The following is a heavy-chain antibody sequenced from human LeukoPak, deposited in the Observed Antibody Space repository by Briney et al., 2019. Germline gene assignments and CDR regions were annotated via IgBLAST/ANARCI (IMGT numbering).Heavy chain of an antibody. V-gene: IGHV1-2*02. CDR1: GYTFTDYY. J-gene: IGHJ4*02. CDR3: ARGRNIEMTTMSGGSDY. D-gene: IGHD5-24*01. Sequence: GASVKVSCKASGYTFTDYYMHWVRQAPGQGLEWMGWLNPNSGDTNYAQKFQGRVSMTRDSPISTAYMDLSDLRSDDTAVYSCARGRNIEMTTMSGGSDYWGQGTLVTVSS. CDR2: LNPNSGDT.